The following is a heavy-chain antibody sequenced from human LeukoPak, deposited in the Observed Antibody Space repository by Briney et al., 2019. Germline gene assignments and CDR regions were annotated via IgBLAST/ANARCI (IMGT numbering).Heavy chain of an antibody. CDR3: ARVCNRGSSSGCDY. CDR2: IYHSGST. V-gene: IGHV4-30-2*01. J-gene: IGHJ4*02. Sequence: PSETLSLTCTVSGGSISSGGYYWSWIRQPPGKGLEWIGYIYHSGSTYCNPSLKSRVTISVDRSKNQFSLKLSSVTAADTAVYYCARVCNRGSSSGCDYWGQGTLVTVSS. D-gene: IGHD6-19*01. CDR1: GGSISSGGYY.